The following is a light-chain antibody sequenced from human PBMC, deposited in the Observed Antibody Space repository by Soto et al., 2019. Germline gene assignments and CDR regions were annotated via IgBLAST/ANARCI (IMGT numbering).Light chain of an antibody. J-gene: IGLJ2*01. CDR1: SSNIGAGYD. V-gene: IGLV1-40*01. CDR2: GNS. CDR3: QSYDSSLSGSAV. Sequence: QPVLTQPPSVSGAPGQSVTISCTGSSSNIGAGYDVHWYQQLPGTAPKLLIYGNSNRPSGVPDRFSGSKSGTSASLAITGLQAEDEADYYCQSYDSSLSGSAVFGGGTKVTVL.